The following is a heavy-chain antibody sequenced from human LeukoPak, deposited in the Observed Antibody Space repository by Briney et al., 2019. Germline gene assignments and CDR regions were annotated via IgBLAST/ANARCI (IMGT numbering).Heavy chain of an antibody. Sequence: SETLSLTCSVSGGSISGYYRSWIRQPPGKELEWIGYVYYSENTKYNPSLESRVTISLDTSKNQFSLRLNSVTTADTAVYFCTRRVAITGTPKAYFDYWGQGILVTVSS. CDR2: VYYSENT. V-gene: IGHV4-59*08. CDR3: TRRVAITGTPKAYFDY. CDR1: GGSISGYY. D-gene: IGHD1-20*01. J-gene: IGHJ4*02.